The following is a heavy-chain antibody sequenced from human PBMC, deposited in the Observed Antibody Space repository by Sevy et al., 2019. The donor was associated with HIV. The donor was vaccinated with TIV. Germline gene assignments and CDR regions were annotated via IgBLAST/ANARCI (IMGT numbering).Heavy chain of an antibody. Sequence: GGSLRLSCTGSGFTFGDYAMTWFRQAPGKGLEWVGFIRSKAYGGTTECAASVKGRFTISRDDSKSVAYLQMNSLKTEDTAVYYCTRGVSTVAIFDYWGQRTLVTVSS. CDR1: GFTFGDYA. CDR2: IRSKAYGGTT. V-gene: IGHV3-49*03. CDR3: TRGVSTVAIFDY. D-gene: IGHD5-12*01. J-gene: IGHJ4*02.